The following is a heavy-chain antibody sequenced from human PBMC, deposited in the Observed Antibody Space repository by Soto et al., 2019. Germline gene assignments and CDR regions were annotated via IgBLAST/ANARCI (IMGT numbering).Heavy chain of an antibody. CDR2: INHSGST. CDR3: ARGSRFFDY. V-gene: IGHV4-34*01. Sequence: SETLSLTCAVYGGSFSGYYWSWIRQPPGKGLEWIGEINHSGSTNYNPSLKSRVTISVDTSKNQFSLKLSSVTAADTAVYYCARGSRFFDYWGQGTLVTVSS. CDR1: GGSFSGYY. J-gene: IGHJ4*02.